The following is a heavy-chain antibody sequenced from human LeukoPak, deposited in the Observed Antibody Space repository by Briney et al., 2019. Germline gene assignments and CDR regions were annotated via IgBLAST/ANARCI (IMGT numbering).Heavy chain of an antibody. Sequence: SETLSLTCTVSGGSITSYYWSWIRQPAGKGLEWIGRIYSSGNTNYNPSLNSRVTMSVDTSKNQFSLKLSSVTAADTAVYYCARGVGAQSSGWYSVAFDIWGQGTMVTVSS. CDR1: GGSITSYY. CDR3: ARGVGAQSSGWYSVAFDI. D-gene: IGHD6-19*01. CDR2: IYSSGNT. J-gene: IGHJ3*02. V-gene: IGHV4-4*07.